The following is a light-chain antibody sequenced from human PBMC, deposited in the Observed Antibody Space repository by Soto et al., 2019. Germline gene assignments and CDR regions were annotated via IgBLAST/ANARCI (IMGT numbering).Light chain of an antibody. J-gene: IGKJ1*01. V-gene: IGKV3-15*01. CDR1: QSFSSN. CDR3: QQYNNWPWT. CDR2: GAS. Sequence: EIVMTQSPATLSVSRGERATLSCRASQSFSSNLAWYQQQPGQAPRLLIYGASTRATGVPARFSGSGSGAEFTLTISSLQSEDFAVYYCQQYNNWPWTFGQGTKVEIK.